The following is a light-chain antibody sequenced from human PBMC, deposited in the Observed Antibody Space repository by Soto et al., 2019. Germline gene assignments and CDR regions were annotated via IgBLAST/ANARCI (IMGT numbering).Light chain of an antibody. CDR1: SGHSSYA. J-gene: IGLJ7*01. V-gene: IGLV4-69*01. Sequence: QTVVTQWPSASASLGASVKLTCTLSSGHSSYAIAWHQQQPEKGPRFLMRLNSDGSHNKGYGIPDRFSGSSSGAERYRTISSLQSEDEADYYCQTWGTDVSVFGGGTQLTVL. CDR2: LNSDGSH. CDR3: QTWGTDVSV.